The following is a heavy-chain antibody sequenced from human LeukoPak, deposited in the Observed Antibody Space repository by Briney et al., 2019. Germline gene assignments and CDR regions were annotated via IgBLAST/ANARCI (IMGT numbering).Heavy chain of an antibody. CDR2: IRSKAYGGTT. CDR3: TRERDSYGY. CDR1: GFTSGDYA. Sequence: GGSLRLSCTASGFTSGDYAMSWVRQAPGKGLEWVGFIRSKAYGGTTEYAASVKGRFTISRDDSKSIAYLQMNSLKTEDTAVYYCTRERDSYGYWGQGTLVTVSS. J-gene: IGHJ4*02. D-gene: IGHD5-18*01. V-gene: IGHV3-49*04.